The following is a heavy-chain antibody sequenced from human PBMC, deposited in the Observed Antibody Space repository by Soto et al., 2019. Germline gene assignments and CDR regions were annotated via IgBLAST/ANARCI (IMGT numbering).Heavy chain of an antibody. CDR2: IYSSGST. CDR3: ARAGTAMVQLDY. Sequence: SETLSLTGTVSDGSISSYFWSWIRQPPGKGLEWIGYIYSSGSTNYNPSLKSRVTISVDTSKNQFSLKLTSVTAADTAVYYCARAGTAMVQLDYWGQGTLVTVSS. J-gene: IGHJ4*02. D-gene: IGHD5-18*01. CDR1: DGSISSYF. V-gene: IGHV4-59*01.